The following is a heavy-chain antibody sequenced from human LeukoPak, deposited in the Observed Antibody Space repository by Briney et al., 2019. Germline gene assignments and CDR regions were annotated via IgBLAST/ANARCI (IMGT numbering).Heavy chain of an antibody. D-gene: IGHD6-19*01. Sequence: SETLSLTCTVSGGSISSYYWSWIRQPPGKGLEGIGYIYYSGSTNYNPSLKSRVTISVDTPKNQFSLKLSSVTAADTAVYYCARHKTHGYSSGWYMLYFDYWGQGTLVTVSS. V-gene: IGHV4-59*08. CDR1: GGSISSYY. J-gene: IGHJ4*02. CDR2: IYYSGST. CDR3: ARHKTHGYSSGWYMLYFDY.